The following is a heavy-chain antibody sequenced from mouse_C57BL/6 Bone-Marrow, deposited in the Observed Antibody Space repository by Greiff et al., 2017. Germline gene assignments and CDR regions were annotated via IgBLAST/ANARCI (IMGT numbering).Heavy chain of an antibody. CDR2: INPYNGDT. Sequence: EVQLKQSGPELVKPGDSVKISCKASGYSFTGYFMNWVMQSHGKSLEWIGRINPYNGDTFYNQKFKGKATLTVDKSSSTAHMELRSLTSEDSAVYYCARGHYGSSYGAMDDWGQGTSVTVSS. J-gene: IGHJ4*01. CDR1: GYSFTGYF. D-gene: IGHD1-1*01. V-gene: IGHV1-20*01. CDR3: ARGHYGSSYGAMDD.